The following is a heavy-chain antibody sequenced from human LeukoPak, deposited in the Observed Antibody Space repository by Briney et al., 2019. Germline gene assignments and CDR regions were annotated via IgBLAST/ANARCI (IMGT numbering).Heavy chain of an antibody. J-gene: IGHJ4*02. CDR2: IYYSGST. V-gene: IGHV4-59*01. Sequence: SETLSLTCAVYGGSFSGYYWSWIRQPPGKGLEWIGYIYYSGSTNYNPSLKSRVTISVDTSKNQFSLKLSSVTAADTAVYYCARADFGDYVFYWGQGTLVTVSS. CDR3: ARADFGDYVFY. D-gene: IGHD3-10*01. CDR1: GGSFSGYY.